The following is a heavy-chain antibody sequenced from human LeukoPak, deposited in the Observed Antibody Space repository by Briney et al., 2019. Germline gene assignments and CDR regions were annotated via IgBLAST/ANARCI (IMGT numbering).Heavy chain of an antibody. CDR1: EFTFSSYG. Sequence: PGRSLRLSCAASEFTFSSYGMHWVRQAPGKGLEWVAVIWYDGSNKYYADSVKGRFTISRDNSKNTLYLQMNSLRAEDTAVYYCARGLLWFGELSPTLDYWGQGTLVTASS. CDR2: IWYDGSNK. V-gene: IGHV3-33*01. J-gene: IGHJ4*02. CDR3: ARGLLWFGELSPTLDY. D-gene: IGHD3-10*01.